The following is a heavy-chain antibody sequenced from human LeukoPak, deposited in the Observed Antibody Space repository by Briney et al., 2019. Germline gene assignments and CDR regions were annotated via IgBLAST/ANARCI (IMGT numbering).Heavy chain of an antibody. CDR3: ARDRLRLVPGD. V-gene: IGHV3-21*01. CDR2: ISSSSSYI. Sequence: KPGGSLRLSCAASGFTFSSYSMTWVRQAPGKGLEWVSSISSSSSYIYYADSVKGRFTISRDNAKNSLYLQMNSLRAEDTAVYYCARDRLRLVPGDWGQGTLVTVSS. J-gene: IGHJ4*02. D-gene: IGHD6-13*01. CDR1: GFTFSSYS.